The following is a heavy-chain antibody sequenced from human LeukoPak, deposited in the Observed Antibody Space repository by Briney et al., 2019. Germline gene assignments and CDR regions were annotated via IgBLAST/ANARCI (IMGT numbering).Heavy chain of an antibody. D-gene: IGHD6-13*01. CDR2: ISAYNGNT. V-gene: IGHV1-18*01. CDR3: ARDFSYSSSWSTFDY. J-gene: IGHJ4*02. Sequence: ASVKVSRKASGYTFTSYGISWVRQAPGQGLEWMGWISAYNGNTNYAQKLQGRVTTTTDTSTSTAYMELRSLRSDDTAVYYCARDFSYSSSWSTFDYWGQGTLVTVSS. CDR1: GYTFTSYG.